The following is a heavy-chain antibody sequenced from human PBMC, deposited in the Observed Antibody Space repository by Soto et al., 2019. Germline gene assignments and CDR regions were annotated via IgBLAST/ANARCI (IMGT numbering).Heavy chain of an antibody. V-gene: IGHV1-18*01. CDR1: GYTFTSYG. D-gene: IGHD3-3*01. CDR2: ISAYNGNT. Sequence: QVQLVQSGAEVKKPGASVKVSCKASGYTFTSYGISWVRQAPGQGLEWMGWISAYNGNTNYAQKLQGRVTMTTDTSTSTAYMELRSLRSDDTAVYYCARGGGTVVVPAASPPRNTIFGVVIPTYYYYYYMDVWGKGTTVTVSS. J-gene: IGHJ6*03. CDR3: ARGGGTVVVPAASPPRNTIFGVVIPTYYYYYYMDV.